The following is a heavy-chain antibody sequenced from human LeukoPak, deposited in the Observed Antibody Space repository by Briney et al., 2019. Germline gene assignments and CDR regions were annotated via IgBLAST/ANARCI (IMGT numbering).Heavy chain of an antibody. D-gene: IGHD1-26*01. J-gene: IGHJ4*02. CDR1: GYTFTSYG. CDR2: ISAYNGNT. Sequence: ASVKVSCKASGYTFTSYGISWVRQAPGQGLEWMGWISAYNGNTNYAQKLQGRVTMTTDTSTSTAYMELRRLRSDDTEVYYCARSLSGSYYGVYFDYWGQGTLVTVSS. CDR3: ARSLSGSYYGVYFDY. V-gene: IGHV1-18*01.